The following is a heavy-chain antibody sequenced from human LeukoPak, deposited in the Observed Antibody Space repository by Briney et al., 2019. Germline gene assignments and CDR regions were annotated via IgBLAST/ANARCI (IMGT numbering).Heavy chain of an antibody. CDR1: GGTFSSYG. CDR2: IIPIFGTA. Sequence: SVKVSCKASGGTFSSYGISWVRQAPGQGLEWMGGIIPIFGTANYAQKFQGRVTITADESTSTAYMELSSLRSEDTAVYYCARLDEYSSSSRYYGMDVWGQGTTVTVSS. D-gene: IGHD6-6*01. V-gene: IGHV1-69*13. J-gene: IGHJ6*02. CDR3: ARLDEYSSSSRYYGMDV.